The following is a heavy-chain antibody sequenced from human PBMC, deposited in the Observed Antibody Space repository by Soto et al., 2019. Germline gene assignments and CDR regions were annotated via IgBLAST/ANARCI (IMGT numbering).Heavy chain of an antibody. V-gene: IGHV4-59*01. CDR3: ARGSSRPYYFDY. CDR2: IYYSGST. D-gene: IGHD1-26*01. Sequence: SETLSLTCTVSGGSISSYYWSWIRQPPGKGLEWIGYIYYSGSTNYNPSLKSRVTISVDTSKNQFSLKLSSVTAADTAVYYCARGSSRPYYFDYWGQRTLVTVSS. J-gene: IGHJ4*02. CDR1: GGSISSYY.